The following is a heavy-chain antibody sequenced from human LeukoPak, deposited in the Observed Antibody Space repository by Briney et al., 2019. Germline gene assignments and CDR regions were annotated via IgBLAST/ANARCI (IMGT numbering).Heavy chain of an antibody. Sequence: SETLSLTCAVSGDSISGSSYYWGWLRQPPGKGLEWIGSIYYSGSTYYSPSLKSRVTISVDTSKNQFSLKLSSVTAADTAVYYYARGLNWGQGTLVTVSS. CDR2: IYYSGST. D-gene: IGHD3-22*01. CDR1: GDSISGSSYY. V-gene: IGHV4-39*01. J-gene: IGHJ4*02. CDR3: ARGLN.